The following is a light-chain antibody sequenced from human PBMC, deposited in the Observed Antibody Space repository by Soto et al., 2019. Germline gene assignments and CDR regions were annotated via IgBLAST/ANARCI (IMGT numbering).Light chain of an antibody. J-gene: IGKJ2*01. CDR1: QSVCTN. Sequence: ELVMTQSPATLSVSPGERAMLYCRTSQSVCTNLAWYQQKLGQAPRLLIYDASTRASGIPARFSGSGSGTEFTLTISSLQSEDFVVYYCQQYNGWPLYTFGQGTKLEIK. CDR3: QQYNGWPLYT. CDR2: DAS. V-gene: IGKV3-15*01.